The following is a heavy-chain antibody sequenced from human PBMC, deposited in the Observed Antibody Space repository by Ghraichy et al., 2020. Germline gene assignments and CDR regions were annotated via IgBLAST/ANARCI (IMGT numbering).Heavy chain of an antibody. D-gene: IGHD5-12*01. CDR3: ARGGTVATIIALGVDGLDV. Sequence: SETLSLTCSVSGYSISSGHYRGWIRQPPGKGLEWIGSIHHSGNTQYNPSLKSRVTISADTSKNQFSLKLTSVTAADTAVYYCARGGTVATIIALGVDGLDVWGQGTSVTVSS. V-gene: IGHV4-38-2*02. CDR1: GYSISSGHY. CDR2: IHHSGNT. J-gene: IGHJ6*02.